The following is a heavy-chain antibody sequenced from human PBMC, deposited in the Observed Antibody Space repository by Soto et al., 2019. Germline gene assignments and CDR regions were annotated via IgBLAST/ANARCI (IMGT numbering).Heavy chain of an antibody. J-gene: IGHJ4*02. Sequence: QLQLQESGPGLVKPSETLSLTCTVSGGSISSSSYYWGWIRQPPGKGLEWIGSIYYSGSTYYNPSLKSRVTISVDTSKNQFSLKLSSVTAADTAVYYCARHPKYCSGGSCYRRQYYFDYWGQGTLVTVSS. V-gene: IGHV4-39*01. CDR3: ARHPKYCSGGSCYRRQYYFDY. D-gene: IGHD2-15*01. CDR2: IYYSGST. CDR1: GGSISSSSYY.